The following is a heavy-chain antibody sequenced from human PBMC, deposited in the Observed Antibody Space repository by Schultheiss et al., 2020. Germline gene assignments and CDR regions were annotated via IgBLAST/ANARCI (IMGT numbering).Heavy chain of an antibody. Sequence: SQTLSLTCTVSGDSISNSVFHWGWIRQHPGKGLEWIGSVSYIGKTYYTPSLKTRVTISVDTSKNQLSLELSSVTAADTAVYYCGRGRYYGSGTYYNHDAFDVWGQGTMVTVSS. D-gene: IGHD3-10*01. CDR2: VSYIGKT. CDR3: GRGRYYGSGTYYNHDAFDV. J-gene: IGHJ3*01. V-gene: IGHV4-39*07. CDR1: GDSISNSVFH.